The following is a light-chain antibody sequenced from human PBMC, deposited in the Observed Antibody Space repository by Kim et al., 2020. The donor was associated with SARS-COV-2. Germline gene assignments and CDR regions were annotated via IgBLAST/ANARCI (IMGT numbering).Light chain of an antibody. CDR3: NSRDNNNNVV. J-gene: IGLJ2*01. V-gene: IGLV3-19*01. CDR1: SLRSYY. CDR2: GKN. Sequence: SSELTQDPAVSVALGQTVRITCQGDSLRSYYATWYQQKPGQAPILVIYGKNDRPSGIPDRFSGSGSGNTASLTITGTQAGGEADYYCNSRDNNNNVVFGGGTQLTVL.